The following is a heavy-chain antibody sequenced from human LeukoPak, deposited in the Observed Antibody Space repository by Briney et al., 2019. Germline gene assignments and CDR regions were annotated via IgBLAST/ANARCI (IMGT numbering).Heavy chain of an antibody. Sequence: SSETLSLTCTVSGGSISSGGYYWSWIRQHPGKGLGWIGYIYYSGSTYYNPSLKSRVTISVDTSKNQFSLKLSSVTAADTAVYYCARERAHCSSTSCPRNYFDYWGQGTLVTVSS. J-gene: IGHJ4*02. CDR1: GGSISSGGYY. D-gene: IGHD2-2*01. V-gene: IGHV4-31*03. CDR3: ARERAHCSSTSCPRNYFDY. CDR2: IYYSGST.